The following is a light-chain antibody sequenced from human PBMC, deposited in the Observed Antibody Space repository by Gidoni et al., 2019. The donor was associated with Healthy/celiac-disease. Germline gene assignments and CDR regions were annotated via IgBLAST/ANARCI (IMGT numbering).Light chain of an antibody. CDR1: SSDVGGYNY. V-gene: IGLV2-14*03. CDR3: SSYTSSSTLYV. CDR2: DVS. J-gene: IGLJ1*01. Sequence: QSPLTQPASVSGSPGQSITISCTGTSSDVGGYNYVSWYQQHPGNAPKLMIYDVSNRPSGVSNRFSGSKSGNTASLTISGLQAEDEADYYCSSYTSSSTLYVFGTGTKVTVL.